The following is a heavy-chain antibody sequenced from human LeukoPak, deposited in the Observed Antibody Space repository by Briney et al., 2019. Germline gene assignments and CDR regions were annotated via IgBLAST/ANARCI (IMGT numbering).Heavy chain of an antibody. CDR2: IYKTGST. CDR1: GHSISSGFY. J-gene: IGHJ4*02. D-gene: IGHD3-10*01. CDR3: TRHQTNNYGPGTPFDF. Sequence: SETLSLTCSVPGHSISSGFYWGWIRQPPGKGLEWIGSIYKTGSTNYSPSLKSRVFISVDTSNNQFSLNLNSVTAADTAVYFCTRHQTNNYGPGTPFDFWGQGTLVSVSS. V-gene: IGHV4-38-2*01.